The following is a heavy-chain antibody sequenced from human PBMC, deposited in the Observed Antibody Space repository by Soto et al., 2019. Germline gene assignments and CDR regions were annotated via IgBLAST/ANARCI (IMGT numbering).Heavy chain of an antibody. CDR1: GGSIISYY. Sequence: SETLSLTCTVSGGSIISYYWSWIRQPPGKGLEWIGYIYYSGSTNYNPSLKSRVTISVDTSKNQFSLKLSSVTAADTAVYYCARYLNCGGDCYYFDHWGQGTLVTVS. V-gene: IGHV4-59*01. CDR2: IYYSGST. J-gene: IGHJ4*02. CDR3: ARYLNCGGDCYYFDH. D-gene: IGHD2-21*02.